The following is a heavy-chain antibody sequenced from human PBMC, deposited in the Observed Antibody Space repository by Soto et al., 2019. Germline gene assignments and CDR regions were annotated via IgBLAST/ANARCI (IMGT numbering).Heavy chain of an antibody. CDR2: ISGDASST. V-gene: IGHV3-74*01. CDR1: GFTSSSYW. D-gene: IGHD5-12*01. J-gene: IGHJ6*02. Sequence: EVQLVESGGGLVQPGGSLRLSCGASGFTSSSYWMHWVRQAPEKGLEWVSRISGDASSTNYADSVKGRFTISRDTANIILYLQTSSLRADATAVYYCARAVATSGRSMDVWGQGTTVTVSS. CDR3: ARAVATSGRSMDV.